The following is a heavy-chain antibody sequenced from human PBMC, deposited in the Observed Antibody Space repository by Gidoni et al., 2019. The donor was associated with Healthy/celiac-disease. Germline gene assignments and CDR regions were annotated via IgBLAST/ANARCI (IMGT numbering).Heavy chain of an antibody. Sequence: QLQLQESGPGLVKPSETLSLTCTVSGGSISSSSYYWGWIRQPPGKGLEWIGSIYYSGSTYYNPSLKSRVTISVDTSKNQFSLKLSSVTAADTAVYYCASTPSITIFGVARGGMDVWGQGTTVTVSS. CDR2: IYYSGST. CDR3: ASTPSITIFGVARGGMDV. D-gene: IGHD3-3*01. J-gene: IGHJ6*02. V-gene: IGHV4-39*01. CDR1: GGSISSSSYY.